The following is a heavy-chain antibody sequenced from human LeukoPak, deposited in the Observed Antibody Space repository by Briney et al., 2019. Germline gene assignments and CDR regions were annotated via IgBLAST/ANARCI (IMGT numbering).Heavy chain of an antibody. CDR2: ISGSGGNT. Sequence: PGGSLRLSCVASRFTFNIYAMNWVRQAPGKGLEWVSGISGSGGNTYYADSVKGRFTISRDNSKNTLYLQMNSLRAEDTAVYYCAKDLYGYYTMDVWGQGTTVTVSS. J-gene: IGHJ6*02. CDR1: RFTFNIYA. D-gene: IGHD4-17*01. V-gene: IGHV3-23*01. CDR3: AKDLYGYYTMDV.